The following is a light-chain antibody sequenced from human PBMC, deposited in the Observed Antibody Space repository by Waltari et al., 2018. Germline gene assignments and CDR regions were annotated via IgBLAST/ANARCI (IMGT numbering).Light chain of an antibody. V-gene: IGLV1-44*01. J-gene: IGLJ2*01. CDR3: QQYYTTPLT. CDR2: SNY. Sequence: QSALTQRPSLSGPPGPGSTIPCSGASSNIGVNAVNWYQHCPGTAPKLLIYSNYRRPSGVPERFSGSGSGTDFTLTVSSLQPEDVAIYYCQQYYTTPLTFGGGTK. CDR1: SSNIGVNA.